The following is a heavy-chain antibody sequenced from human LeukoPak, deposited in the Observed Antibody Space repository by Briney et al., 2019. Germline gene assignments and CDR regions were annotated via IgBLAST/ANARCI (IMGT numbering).Heavy chain of an antibody. J-gene: IGHJ6*02. V-gene: IGHV5-51*01. Sequence: GESLKISCKGSGSTFTSYWIGWVRQMPGKGLEWMGIIHPGDSNNRYGPSFQGQVTISAGKSIGTAYLQWSSLKASDTAVYYCARQTPGQYGMDVWGQGTTVTVSS. CDR1: GSTFTSYW. CDR2: IHPGDSNN. CDR3: ARQTPGQYGMDV.